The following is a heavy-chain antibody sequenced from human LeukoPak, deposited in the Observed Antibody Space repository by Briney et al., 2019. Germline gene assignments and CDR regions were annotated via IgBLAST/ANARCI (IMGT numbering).Heavy chain of an antibody. Sequence: ASVKDSCKASGGTFSSYAISWVRQAPGQGLEWMGRIIPIFGTANYAQKLQGRVTITTDESTSTAYMELSSLRSEDAAVYYCARSSRGVTQRYDYWGQGTLVTVSS. CDR2: IIPIFGTA. J-gene: IGHJ4*02. CDR3: ARSSRGVTQRYDY. V-gene: IGHV1-69*05. D-gene: IGHD4-23*01. CDR1: GGTFSSYA.